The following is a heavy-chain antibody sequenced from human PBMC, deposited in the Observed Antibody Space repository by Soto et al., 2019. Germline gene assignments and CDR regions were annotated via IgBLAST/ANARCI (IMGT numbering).Heavy chain of an antibody. J-gene: IGHJ3*01. CDR3: TTEAYYGDAFDL. CDR1: EFTFRNAW. V-gene: IGHV3-15*07. D-gene: IGHD1-26*01. CDR2: IKSKRDGGTT. Sequence: GSLRLSCAASEFTFRNAWMNWVRQAPGMGLEWVGRIKSKRDGGTTDYPAPVKGRFTVSRDDSKNTLYLQMSSLKTEDTAVYYCTTEAYYGDAFDLWGQGTMVTVSS.